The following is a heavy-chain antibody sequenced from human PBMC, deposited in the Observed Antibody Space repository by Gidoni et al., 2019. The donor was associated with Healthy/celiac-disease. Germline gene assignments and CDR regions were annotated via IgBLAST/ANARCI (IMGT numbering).Heavy chain of an antibody. V-gene: IGHV4-31*11. D-gene: IGHD4-17*01. Sequence: QVQLQESGPGLVKPSQTLSLTCAVSGGSIRSGGYYWSWIRQHPGKGLEWIGYIYYSGSTYYNPSLKSRVTISVDTSKNQFSLKLSSVTAADTAVYYCARARGYGDLDAFDIWGQGTMVTVSS. CDR3: ARARGYGDLDAFDI. CDR1: GGSIRSGGYY. J-gene: IGHJ3*02. CDR2: IYYSGST.